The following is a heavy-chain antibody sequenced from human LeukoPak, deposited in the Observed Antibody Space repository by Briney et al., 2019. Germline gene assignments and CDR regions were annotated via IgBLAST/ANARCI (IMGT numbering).Heavy chain of an antibody. D-gene: IGHD6-13*01. CDR2: INSDGSTT. V-gene: IGHV3-74*01. CDR1: GFTFSSYW. Sequence: GGSLRLSCAASGFTFSSYWMLWVRQAPGKGLVWVSRINSDGSTTIYADSVKGRFTISRDNAKNTLYLQMNSLRAEDTAVYYCARDTAPGAAAGVDYWGQGTLVTVSS. CDR3: ARDTAPGAAAGVDY. J-gene: IGHJ4*02.